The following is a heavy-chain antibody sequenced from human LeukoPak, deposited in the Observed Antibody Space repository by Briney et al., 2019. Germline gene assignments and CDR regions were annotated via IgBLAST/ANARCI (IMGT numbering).Heavy chain of an antibody. CDR3: ARYITMIVVAPDAFDI. V-gene: IGHV3-33*01. Sequence: GGSLRLSCAASGFTFSSYGMHWVRQAPGKGLEWVAVIWYDGSNKYYADSVKGRFTISRDNSKNTLYLQMNSLRAEDTAVYYCARYITMIVVAPDAFDIWGQGTMVTVSP. CDR1: GFTFSSYG. J-gene: IGHJ3*02. D-gene: IGHD3-22*01. CDR2: IWYDGSNK.